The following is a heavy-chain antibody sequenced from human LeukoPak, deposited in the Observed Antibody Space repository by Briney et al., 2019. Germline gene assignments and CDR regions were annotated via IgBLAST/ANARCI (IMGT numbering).Heavy chain of an antibody. V-gene: IGHV1-2*02. CDR1: GFTFTGYY. Sequence: ASVKVSCKTSGFTFTGYYMHWVRQAPGQGLEWMGWINANSGATNSAQKFQGRVTMTRDTSISTAYMELSRLRSDDTAVYYCARDLGAVAGTRSAFDIWGQGTMVTVSS. D-gene: IGHD6-19*01. J-gene: IGHJ3*02. CDR2: INANSGAT. CDR3: ARDLGAVAGTRSAFDI.